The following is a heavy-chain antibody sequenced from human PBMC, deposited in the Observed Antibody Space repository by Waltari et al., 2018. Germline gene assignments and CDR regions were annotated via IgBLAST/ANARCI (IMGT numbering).Heavy chain of an antibody. CDR2: ISSSYYGT. CDR1: GYSFTDYY. D-gene: IGHD2-15*01. CDR3: ARSSGGTTAIGLDY. J-gene: IGHJ4*02. Sequence: QVQLVQSGAEVKKPGASVMVSCKTSGYSFTDYYIHWVRLAPGQGLEWMGCISSSYYGTKYAHKFQGRVTMTRDTSIRTAYMELSSLKSDDTAVYYCARSSGGTTAIGLDYWGLGTLVTVSS. V-gene: IGHV1-2*07.